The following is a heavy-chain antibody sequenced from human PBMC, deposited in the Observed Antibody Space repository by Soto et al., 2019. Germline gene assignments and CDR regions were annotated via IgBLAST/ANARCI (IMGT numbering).Heavy chain of an antibody. Sequence: GGSLRLSCAASGFTFSSYAMHWVRQAPGKGLEWVAVISYDGSNKYYADSVKGRFTISRDNSKNTLYLQMNSLRAEDTAVYYCARDRAFGGILTGYHDYWGQGTLVTVSS. J-gene: IGHJ4*02. D-gene: IGHD3-9*01. CDR1: GFTFSSYA. CDR2: ISYDGSNK. V-gene: IGHV3-30-3*01. CDR3: ARDRAFGGILTGYHDY.